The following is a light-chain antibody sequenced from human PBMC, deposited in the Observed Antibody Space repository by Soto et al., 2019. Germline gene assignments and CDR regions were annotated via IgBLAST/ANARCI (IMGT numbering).Light chain of an antibody. Sequence: QSALTQPPSASGSPGQSVAISCTGTSSDIGGYNFVSWYQQHPGKAPKLMSYDVTKRPSGVPDRFSGSKSGNTATLIVSGLQAEDEADYYCSSHGGSNNPYVFGPGTKLTVL. CDR2: DVT. CDR3: SSHGGSNNPYV. CDR1: SSDIGGYNF. J-gene: IGLJ1*01. V-gene: IGLV2-8*01.